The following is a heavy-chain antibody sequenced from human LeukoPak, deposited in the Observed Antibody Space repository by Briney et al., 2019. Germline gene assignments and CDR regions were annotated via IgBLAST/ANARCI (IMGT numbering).Heavy chain of an antibody. D-gene: IGHD4-11*01. CDR2: INAGNGNT. Sequence: GASVKVSCKASGYTFTSYAMHWVRQAPGQRLEWMGWINAGNGNTKYSQEFQGRVTITRDTSASTAYMELSSLRSEDMAVYYCARGGGYSNKRPLDYWGQGTLVTVSS. CDR3: ARGGGYSNKRPLDY. J-gene: IGHJ4*02. V-gene: IGHV1-3*03. CDR1: GYTFTSYA.